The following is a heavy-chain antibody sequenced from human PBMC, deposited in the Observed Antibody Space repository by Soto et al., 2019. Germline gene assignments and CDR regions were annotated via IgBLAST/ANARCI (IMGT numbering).Heavy chain of an antibody. CDR2: IGGSGGST. V-gene: IGHV3-23*01. CDR1: GFTFSSYT. D-gene: IGHD6-13*01. J-gene: IGHJ4*02. Sequence: GGSLRLSCAASGFTFSSYTMSWVRQAPGKGLEWVSAIGGSGGSTYYADSVKGRFTISRDNSKNTVYLQMNSLRAEDTAVYYFAKGYSSSWPLFDNWGQGTLVTVSS. CDR3: AKGYSSSWPLFDN.